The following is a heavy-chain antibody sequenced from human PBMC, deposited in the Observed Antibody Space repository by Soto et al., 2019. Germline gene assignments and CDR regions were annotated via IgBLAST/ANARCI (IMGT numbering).Heavy chain of an antibody. CDR2: IYSGGST. V-gene: IGHV3-66*01. CDR1: GFTVSTKY. J-gene: IGHJ4*02. D-gene: IGHD3-16*01. Sequence: EVQLVESGGGLVQPGGSLRLSCAASGFTVSTKYMSWVRQAPGKGLEWVSVIYSGGSTFYADSVRGRFTIARDNSKNTANLQKNSLRAEDTAVYYCARDPWAADYWGQGTLVTVSS. CDR3: ARDPWAADY.